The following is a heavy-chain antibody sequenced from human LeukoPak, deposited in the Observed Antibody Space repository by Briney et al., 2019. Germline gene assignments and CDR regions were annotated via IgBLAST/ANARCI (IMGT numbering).Heavy chain of an antibody. V-gene: IGHV3-53*01. D-gene: IGHD3-3*01. Sequence: PGGSLRLSCAASGFTVSSDYMSWVRQAPGKGLEWVSITYSDGHTYYADSVKGRFTISRDNSMNTLYPQMNGLRAEDTAVYYCARNRVIFGVVITYYFDYWGQGTLVTVSS. CDR2: TYSDGHT. J-gene: IGHJ4*02. CDR3: ARNRVIFGVVITYYFDY. CDR1: GFTVSSDY.